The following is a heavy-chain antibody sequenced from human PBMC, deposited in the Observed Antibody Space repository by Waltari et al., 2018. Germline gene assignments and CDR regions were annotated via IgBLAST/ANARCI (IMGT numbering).Heavy chain of an antibody. CDR2: ISSSSSTI. D-gene: IGHD2-15*01. V-gene: IGHV3-48*04. CDR3: ARGGGDIVVVVAAPTAFDP. J-gene: IGHJ5*02. Sequence: EVQLVESGGGLVQPGGSLRLSCAASGFTFSSYSMNWVRQAPGKGLEWVSYISSSSSTIYYADSVKGRFTISRDNAKNSLYLQMNSLRAEDTAVYYCARGGGDIVVVVAAPTAFDPWGQGTLVTVSS. CDR1: GFTFSSYS.